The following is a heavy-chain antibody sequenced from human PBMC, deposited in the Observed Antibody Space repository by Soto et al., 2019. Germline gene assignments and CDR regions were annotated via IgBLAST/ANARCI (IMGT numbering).Heavy chain of an antibody. D-gene: IGHD1-26*01. CDR3: AKDRRDGDFMHILVDDF. CDR1: GFSLSSYA. Sequence: QVQLVESGGGVVQPGGSLRLSCATSGFSLSSYAMHWVRQAPGKGLEWVALMSYDETKKYYADSVKGRFTISRDTSKNTLFLQMNNLRVEDTAVYYCAKDRRDGDFMHILVDDFWGQGALVTVSS. CDR2: MSYDETKK. J-gene: IGHJ4*02. V-gene: IGHV3-30*18.